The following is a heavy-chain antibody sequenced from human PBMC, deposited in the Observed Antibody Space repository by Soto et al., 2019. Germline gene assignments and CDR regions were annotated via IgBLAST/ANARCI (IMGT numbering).Heavy chain of an antibody. CDR1: GFTVSTKY. D-gene: IGHD2-21*02. CDR3: ARDDVLCDGGVCYGVPTDV. CDR2: IQSGGTT. V-gene: IGHV3-66*01. Sequence: EVQLVESGGGLVQPGGSLRLSCAASGFTVSTKYMSWVRQAPGKGLEWVSLIQSGGTTYYADSVRGRFTISRDSSENTLHLQMDGLRAEDTAVYYCARDDVLCDGGVCYGVPTDVWGKGTTVTVSS. J-gene: IGHJ6*04.